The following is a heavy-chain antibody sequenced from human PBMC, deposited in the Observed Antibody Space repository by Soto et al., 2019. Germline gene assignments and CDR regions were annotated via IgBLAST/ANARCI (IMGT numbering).Heavy chain of an antibody. Sequence: EASVKVSCEASGYIFTSYAMHWVRQAPGQRLEWMGWINAGNGNTKYSQKFQGRVTITRDTSASTAYMELSSLRSEDTAVYYCARSIVVVTALDYWGQGTLVTVSS. CDR3: ARSIVVVTALDY. V-gene: IGHV1-3*01. CDR2: INAGNGNT. J-gene: IGHJ4*02. D-gene: IGHD2-21*02. CDR1: GYIFTSYA.